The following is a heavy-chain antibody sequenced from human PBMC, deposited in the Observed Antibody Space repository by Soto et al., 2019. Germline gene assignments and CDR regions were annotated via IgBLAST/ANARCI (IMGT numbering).Heavy chain of an antibody. CDR1: GFTFSSYG. Sequence: QVQLVESGGGVVQPGRSLRLSCAASGFTFSSYGMHWVRQAPGKGLEWVAVISYDGSNKYYADSVKGRFTISRDNSKNTLYRQMNSLRAEDTAVYYCAKNRDFDYWGQGTLVTVSS. CDR3: AKNRDFDY. CDR2: ISYDGSNK. V-gene: IGHV3-30*18. J-gene: IGHJ4*02.